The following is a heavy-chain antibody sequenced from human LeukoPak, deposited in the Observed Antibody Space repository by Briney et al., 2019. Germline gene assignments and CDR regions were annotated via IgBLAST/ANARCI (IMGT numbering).Heavy chain of an antibody. Sequence: APVKVSCKASGYTFTSYYMHWVRQAPGQGLEWMGIINPSGGSTSYAQKFQGRVTMTRDTSTSTVYMELSSLRSEDTAVYYCARVPAKWELLRNAFDIWGQGTMVTVSS. D-gene: IGHD1-26*01. CDR3: ARVPAKWELLRNAFDI. J-gene: IGHJ3*02. CDR1: GYTFTSYY. CDR2: INPSGGST. V-gene: IGHV1-46*01.